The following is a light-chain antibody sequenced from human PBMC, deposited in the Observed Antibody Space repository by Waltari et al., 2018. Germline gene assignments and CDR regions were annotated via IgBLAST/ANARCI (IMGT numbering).Light chain of an antibody. J-gene: IGKJ4*01. CDR2: GAS. Sequence: DIQMTQSPSSLAASVGDRVTITCWASQGISKFLAWFRQKPGKAPESLIYGASSLQSGVPSRFSGSGSGTDFTLTISSLQPEEFASYYCQQYKTFPLTFGGGTKVEIK. V-gene: IGKV1-16*01. CDR1: QGISKF. CDR3: QQYKTFPLT.